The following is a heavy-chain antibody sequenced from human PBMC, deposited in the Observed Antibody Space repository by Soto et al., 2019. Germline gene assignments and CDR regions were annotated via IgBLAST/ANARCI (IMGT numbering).Heavy chain of an antibody. CDR3: ATQTNWYTWGV. Sequence: QVQLQESGPGLVKPSETLSLTCTVSGAPITTTKWWAWVRLPPGKGLEWIGELSRGDERSSNPSLESRLSMSLDKSSDQFSVELTSANAAATAIDYCATQTNWYTWGVWSRGTSVTVSS. V-gene: IGHV4-4*02. CDR1: GAPITTTKW. CDR2: LSRGDER. J-gene: IGHJ6*02. D-gene: IGHD1-1*01.